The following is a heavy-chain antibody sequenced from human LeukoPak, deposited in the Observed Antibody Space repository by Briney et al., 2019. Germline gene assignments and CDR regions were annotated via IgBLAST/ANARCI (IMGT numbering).Heavy chain of an antibody. Sequence: GGSLRLSCAASGFIFSNYAMNWVRPAPGKGLEWVSHISGPGDTTYYTDSVKGRFTISRDNSKNTLYLQVDSLRAEDTAVYYCAKDQFMQNGVFDPFDIWGQGTVVTVSS. CDR1: GFIFSNYA. V-gene: IGHV3-23*01. CDR3: AKDQFMQNGVFDPFDI. J-gene: IGHJ3*02. CDR2: ISGPGDTT. D-gene: IGHD3-16*01.